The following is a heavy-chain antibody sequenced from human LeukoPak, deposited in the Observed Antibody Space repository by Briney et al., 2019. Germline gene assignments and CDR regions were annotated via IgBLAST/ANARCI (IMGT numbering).Heavy chain of an antibody. J-gene: IGHJ6*03. CDR1: GGSISSHY. V-gene: IGHV4-59*11. CDR3: ARSKRQNYYYYFMDV. Sequence: PSETLSLTCTVSGGSISSHYWSWIRQPPGKGLEWIGYIYYSGSTNYNTSLKSRVTISVDTSKNQFSLKLSSVTAADTAVYYCARSKRQNYYYYFMDVWGKGTTVTVSS. CDR2: IYYSGST.